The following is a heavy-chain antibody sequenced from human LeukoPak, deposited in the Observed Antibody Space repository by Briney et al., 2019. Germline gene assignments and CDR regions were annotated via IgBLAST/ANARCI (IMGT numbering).Heavy chain of an antibody. CDR2: ISSGSSTI. D-gene: IGHD2-21*01. V-gene: IGHV3-48*01. Sequence: GGSLRLSCAASGFTFSSYSMNWVRQAPGKGLEWVSYISSGSSTIYYADSVKGRFTISRDNAKNSLYLQMNSLRAEDTAVYYCARGGSRDGFDYWGQGTLVTVSS. CDR1: GFTFSSYS. J-gene: IGHJ4*02. CDR3: ARGGSRDGFDY.